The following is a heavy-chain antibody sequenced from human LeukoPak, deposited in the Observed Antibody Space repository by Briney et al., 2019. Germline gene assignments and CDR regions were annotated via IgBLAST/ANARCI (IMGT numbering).Heavy chain of an antibody. D-gene: IGHD3-3*01. V-gene: IGHV3-21*01. J-gene: IGHJ5*02. Sequence: GGSLRLSCAASGFTFSSYSMNWVRQAPGKGLEWVSSISSSSSYIYYADSVKGRFTISRDNAKNSLYLQMNSLRAEDTAVYYCARGRYYDFWSGLPNWFDPWGQGTLVTVSS. CDR3: ARGRYYDFWSGLPNWFDP. CDR2: ISSSSSYI. CDR1: GFTFSSYS.